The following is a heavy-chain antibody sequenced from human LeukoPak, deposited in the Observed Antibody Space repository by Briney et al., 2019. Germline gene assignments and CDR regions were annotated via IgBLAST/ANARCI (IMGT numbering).Heavy chain of an antibody. CDR2: IKQEGSEK. V-gene: IGHV3-7*05. CDR3: AKNQGQWLVPVDY. J-gene: IGHJ4*02. D-gene: IGHD6-19*01. CDR1: GFTFSSYW. Sequence: GGSLRLSCAASGFTFSSYWMSWVRQAPGKGLEWVANIKQEGSEKYYVDSVKGRFTISRDNAKNSLYLQMNSLRAEDTAVYYCAKNQGQWLVPVDYWGQGTLVTVSS.